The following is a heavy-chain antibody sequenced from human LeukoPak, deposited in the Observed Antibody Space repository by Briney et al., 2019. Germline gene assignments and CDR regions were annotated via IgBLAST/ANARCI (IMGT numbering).Heavy chain of an antibody. J-gene: IGHJ5*02. Sequence: PSETLSLTCAVYGGSFSGYYWSWIRQPPGKGLEWIGEINHSGSTNYNPSLKSRVTISVDTSKNQFSLKLSSVTAADTAVYYCARGPATRITTVRGVRNWFDPWGQGTLVTVSS. CDR2: INHSGST. CDR3: ARGPATRITTVRGVRNWFDP. CDR1: GGSFSGYY. V-gene: IGHV4-34*01. D-gene: IGHD3-10*01.